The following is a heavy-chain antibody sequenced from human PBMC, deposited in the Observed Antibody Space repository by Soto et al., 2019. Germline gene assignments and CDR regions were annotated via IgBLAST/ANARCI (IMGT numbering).Heavy chain of an antibody. CDR1: GFTFDDYA. D-gene: IGHD6-13*01. Sequence: EVQLVESGGGLVQPGRSLRLSCAASGFTFDDYAMHWVRQAPGKGLEWVSGISWNSGSIGYADSVKGRFTISRDNAKNSLYLQMNSLIAEDTALYYCAKSCIAAAGTDDYYYYGMDVWGQGTTVTVSS. CDR3: AKSCIAAAGTDDYYYYGMDV. CDR2: ISWNSGSI. J-gene: IGHJ6*02. V-gene: IGHV3-9*01.